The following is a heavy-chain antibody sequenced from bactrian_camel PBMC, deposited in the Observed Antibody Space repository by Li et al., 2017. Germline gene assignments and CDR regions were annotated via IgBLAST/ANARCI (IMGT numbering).Heavy chain of an antibody. CDR1: GFTFSGYW. CDR2: VASNGGST. V-gene: IGHV3S1*01. Sequence: VQLVESGGDLVQPGGSLTLSCTASGFTFSGYWMYWVRQTPAKGLEWVSGVASNGGSTEYADSIVGRFTISRDNVRNTMSLQMINLKPDDTAVYYCAKEQTQGTVLTPEYNYWGQGTQVTVS. CDR3: AKEQTQGTVLTPEYNY. J-gene: IGHJ4*01. D-gene: IGHD3*01.